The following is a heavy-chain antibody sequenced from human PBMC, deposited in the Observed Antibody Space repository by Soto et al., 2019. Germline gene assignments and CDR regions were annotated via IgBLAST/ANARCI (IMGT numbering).Heavy chain of an antibody. Sequence: QITLKESGPTLVKPTQTLTLTCTFSAFSLSTSGMGVGWIRQPPGKALEWITFIYWADDKRYSPSLQSRLTLTKDTSKNQVVLTMTNMDPLDTATYYCARLVAAGITYYFDSWGQGTLVTVSS. CDR3: ARLVAAGITYYFDS. D-gene: IGHD6-19*01. J-gene: IGHJ4*02. V-gene: IGHV2-5*02. CDR2: IYWADDK. CDR1: AFSLSTSGMG.